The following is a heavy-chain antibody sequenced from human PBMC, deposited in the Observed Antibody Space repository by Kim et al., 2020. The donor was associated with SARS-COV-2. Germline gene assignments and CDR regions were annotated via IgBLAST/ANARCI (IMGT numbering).Heavy chain of an antibody. Sequence: GGSLRLSCAASGFTFSSYGMHWVRQAPGKGLEWVAVISYDGSNKYYADSVKGRFTISRDNSKNTLYLQMNSLRAEDTAVYYCAKGLFLEWLGGWRDSYYYYYGMDVWGQGTTVTVSS. CDR3: AKGLFLEWLGGWRDSYYYYYGMDV. J-gene: IGHJ6*02. V-gene: IGHV3-30*18. CDR1: GFTFSSYG. CDR2: ISYDGSNK. D-gene: IGHD3-3*01.